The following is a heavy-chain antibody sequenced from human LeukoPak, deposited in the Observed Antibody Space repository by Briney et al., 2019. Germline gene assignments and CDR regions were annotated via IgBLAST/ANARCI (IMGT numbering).Heavy chain of an antibody. Sequence: GASVKVSCKASGYTFTSYYMHWVRQAPGQGLEWMGIINPSGGSTSYAQKFQGRVTMTRDTSTSTVYMELSSLGASDTAMYYCARIGYGWDSVALYYYAMDVWGKGTTVTVSS. J-gene: IGHJ6*04. CDR3: ARIGYGWDSVALYYYAMDV. V-gene: IGHV1-46*01. D-gene: IGHD3-22*01. CDR2: INPSGGST. CDR1: GYTFTSYY.